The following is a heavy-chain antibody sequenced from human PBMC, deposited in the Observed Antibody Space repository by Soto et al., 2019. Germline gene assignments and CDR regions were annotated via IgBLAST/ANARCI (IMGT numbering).Heavy chain of an antibody. V-gene: IGHV5-10-1*01. D-gene: IGHD3-22*01. CDR2: IDPSDSYT. CDR1: GYSFTSYW. CDR3: ATLGDYYDSSGSPLYFDY. Sequence: GESLKISCKGSGYSFTSYWISWERQMPGKGLEWMGRIDPSDSYTNYSPSFQGHVTISADKSISTAYLQWSSLKASDTAMYYCATLGDYYDSSGSPLYFDYWGQGTLVPVSS. J-gene: IGHJ4*02.